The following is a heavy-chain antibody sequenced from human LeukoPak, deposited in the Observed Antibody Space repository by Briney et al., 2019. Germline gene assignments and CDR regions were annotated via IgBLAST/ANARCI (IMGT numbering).Heavy chain of an antibody. Sequence: PGGSLRLSCAASGFTFSSYSMNWVRQAPGKGLVWVSRINSDGSSTSYADSVKGRFTISRDNAKNTLYLQMNSLRAEDTAVYYCARDKGDYYDSSGYSVDYWGQGTLVTVSS. J-gene: IGHJ4*02. V-gene: IGHV3-74*01. D-gene: IGHD3-22*01. CDR1: GFTFSSYS. CDR3: ARDKGDYYDSSGYSVDY. CDR2: INSDGSST.